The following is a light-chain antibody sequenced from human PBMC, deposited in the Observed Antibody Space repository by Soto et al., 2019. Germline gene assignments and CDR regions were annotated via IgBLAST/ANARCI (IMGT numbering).Light chain of an antibody. CDR2: EVT. CDR3: SSYTSRFTFNYI. CDR1: SSDVGGYNY. J-gene: IGLJ1*01. Sequence: QSALPQPASVSGSHGQSITISCTGTSSDVGGYNYVSWYQQHPGKAPKIMIYEVTNRPSGVSNRFSGSKSGNTASLTISGLQAEDDADYYCSSYTSRFTFNYIFGTGTKVTVL. V-gene: IGLV2-14*01.